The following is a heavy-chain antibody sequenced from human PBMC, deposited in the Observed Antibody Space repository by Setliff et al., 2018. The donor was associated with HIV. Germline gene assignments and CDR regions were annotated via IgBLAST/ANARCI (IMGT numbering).Heavy chain of an antibody. CDR3: AREGGYYESSGYPVGWFDP. D-gene: IGHD3-22*01. Sequence: SETLSLTCTVSGGSISSLYWTWIRQAPGKGLEWIGYIYHSGRTNYNPSLKSRVTISLETSKNQFSLKLRSVTAADTAVYYCAREGGYYESSGYPVGWFDPWGQGTLVTVSS. CDR1: GGSISSLY. V-gene: IGHV4-59*11. J-gene: IGHJ5*02. CDR2: IYHSGRT.